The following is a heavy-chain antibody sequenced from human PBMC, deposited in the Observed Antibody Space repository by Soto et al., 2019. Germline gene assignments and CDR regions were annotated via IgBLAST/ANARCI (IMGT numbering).Heavy chain of an antibody. CDR3: ASQHGDYYYYYMDV. Sequence: GGSLRLSCAASGFTFSDYYMSWIRQAPGKGLEWVSYISSSGSTIYYADSVKGRFTISRDNAKNSLYLQMNSLRAEDTAVYYCASQHGDYYYYYMDVWGKGTTVTVSS. CDR1: GFTFSDYY. CDR2: ISSSGSTI. D-gene: IGHD5-12*01. V-gene: IGHV3-11*01. J-gene: IGHJ6*03.